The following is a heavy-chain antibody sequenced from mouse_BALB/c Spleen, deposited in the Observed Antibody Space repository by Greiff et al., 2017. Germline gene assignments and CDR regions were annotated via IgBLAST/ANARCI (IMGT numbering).Heavy chain of an antibody. CDR1: GFTFSSYA. CDR2: ISSGGST. D-gene: IGHD3-1*01. J-gene: IGHJ4*01. V-gene: IGHV5-6-5*01. Sequence: EVQRVESGGGLVKPGGSLKLSCAASGFTFSSYAMSWVRQTPEKRLEWVASISSGGSTYYPDSVKGRFTISRDNARNILYLQMSSLRSEDTAMYYCARYGLYAMDYWGQGTSVTVSS. CDR3: ARYGLYAMDY.